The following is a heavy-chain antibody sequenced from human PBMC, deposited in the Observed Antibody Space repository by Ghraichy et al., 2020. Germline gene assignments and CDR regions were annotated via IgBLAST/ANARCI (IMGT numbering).Heavy chain of an antibody. CDR2: ISGSGGST. J-gene: IGHJ5*02. CDR1: GFTFSSYA. Sequence: GGSLRLSCAASGFTFSSYAMSWVRQAPGKGLEWVSAISGSGGSTYYADSVKGRFTISRDNSKNTLYLQMNSLRAEDTAVYYCANLPGIAVAPRGGWFDPWGQGTLVTVSS. V-gene: IGHV3-23*01. CDR3: ANLPGIAVAPRGGWFDP. D-gene: IGHD6-19*01.